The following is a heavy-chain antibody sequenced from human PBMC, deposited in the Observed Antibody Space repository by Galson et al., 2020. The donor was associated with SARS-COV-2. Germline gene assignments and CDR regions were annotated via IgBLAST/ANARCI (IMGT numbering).Heavy chain of an antibody. CDR2: MYPDDSYT. Sequence: GESLKISCKTPGYSFKDYWIAWVRQMPGKGLQWMGVMYPDDSYTKYNPSFQGQVTVSADKSTGTAYLQWNSLKALDTAMYYCARHGASSGWYEGIDFWGQGTQVTVSS. D-gene: IGHD6-19*01. V-gene: IGHV5-51*01. CDR1: GYSFKDYW. J-gene: IGHJ4*02. CDR3: ARHGASSGWYEGIDF.